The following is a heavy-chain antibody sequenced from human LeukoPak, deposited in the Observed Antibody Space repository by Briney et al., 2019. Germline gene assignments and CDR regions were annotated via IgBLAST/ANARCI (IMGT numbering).Heavy chain of an antibody. CDR1: GFTLPYG. J-gene: IGHJ4*02. CDR2: VSATGYTT. Sequence: GGSLRLSCVVSGFTLPYGMSWVRQAPGKGLEWVSYVSATGYTTSYADSVKGRFTISRDNAKNTVFLQMDSLRADDTAVYYCAKDQYSYDYWGQGTLVTVSS. CDR3: AKDQYSYDY. V-gene: IGHV3-23*01. D-gene: IGHD5-18*01.